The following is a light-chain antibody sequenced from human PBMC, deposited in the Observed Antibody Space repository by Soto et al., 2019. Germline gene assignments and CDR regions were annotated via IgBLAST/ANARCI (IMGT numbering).Light chain of an antibody. CDR1: QTVSSTY. CDR3: QLYGSSPLYT. J-gene: IGKJ2*01. V-gene: IGKV3-20*01. Sequence: PGERVTLSCRTSQTVSSTYLAWYQQKAGQAPGLLIYGASTRATGIPDRFTGSASGTDFTLTISSLEPEDFAVYYCQLYGSSPLYTFGQGTKLEIK. CDR2: GAS.